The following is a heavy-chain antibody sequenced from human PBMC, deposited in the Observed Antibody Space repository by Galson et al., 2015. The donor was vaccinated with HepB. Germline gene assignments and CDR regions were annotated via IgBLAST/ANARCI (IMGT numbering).Heavy chain of an antibody. CDR2: ISGSGGST. D-gene: IGHD2-21*01. Sequence: SLRLSCAASGFTFSSYAMSWVRQAPGKGLEWVSAISGSGGSTYYADSVKGRFTISRDNSKNTLYLQMNSLRAEDTAVYYCAKGISWAPGRRGSAFDIWGQGTMVTVSS. V-gene: IGHV3-23*01. CDR1: GFTFSSYA. J-gene: IGHJ3*02. CDR3: AKGISWAPGRRGSAFDI.